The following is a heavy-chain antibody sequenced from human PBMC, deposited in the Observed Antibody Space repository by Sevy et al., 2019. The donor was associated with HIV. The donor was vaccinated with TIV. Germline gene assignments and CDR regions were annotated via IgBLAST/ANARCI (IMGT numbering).Heavy chain of an antibody. J-gene: IGHJ4*02. CDR3: VKDPHYDFWSVHFDY. Sequence: GGSLRLSCSASGFTFSSYAMHWVRQAPGKGLEYVSAISSNGGSTYYADSVKGRFTISRDNSKNTLYLQMSSLRAEDTAVYYCVKDPHYDFWSVHFDYWGQGTLVTVSS. CDR2: ISSNGGST. V-gene: IGHV3-64D*06. D-gene: IGHD3-3*01. CDR1: GFTFSSYA.